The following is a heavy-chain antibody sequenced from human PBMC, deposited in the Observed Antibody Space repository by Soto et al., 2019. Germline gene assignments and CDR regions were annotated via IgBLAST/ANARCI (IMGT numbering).Heavy chain of an antibody. J-gene: IGHJ4*02. V-gene: IGHV4-39*01. CDR2: IYYSGST. Sequence: SETLSLTCTVSGGSISSSSYYWGWIRQPPGKGLEWIGSIYYSGSTYYNPSLKSRVTISVDTSKNQFSLKLSSVTAADTAVYYCARHLGQQLALFDYWGQGTLVTVSS. CDR3: ARHLGQQLALFDY. CDR1: GGSISSSSYY. D-gene: IGHD6-13*01.